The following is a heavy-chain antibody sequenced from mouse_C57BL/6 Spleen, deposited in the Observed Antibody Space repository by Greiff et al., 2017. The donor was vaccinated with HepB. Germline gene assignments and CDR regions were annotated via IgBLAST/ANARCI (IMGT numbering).Heavy chain of an antibody. CDR1: GYTFTSYW. V-gene: IGHV1-52*01. CDR2: IDPSDSET. Sequence: QVQLQQPGAELVRPGSSVKLSCKASGYTFTSYWMHWVKQRPIQGLEWIGNIDPSDSETHYNQKFKDKATLTVDKSSSTAYMQLSSLTSEDSAVYYCARWGYYGSSPSAMDDWGQGTSVTVSS. J-gene: IGHJ4*01. CDR3: ARWGYYGSSPSAMDD. D-gene: IGHD1-1*01.